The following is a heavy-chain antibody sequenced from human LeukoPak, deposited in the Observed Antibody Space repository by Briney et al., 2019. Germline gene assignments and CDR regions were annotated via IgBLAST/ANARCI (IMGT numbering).Heavy chain of an antibody. D-gene: IGHD3-9*01. Sequence: SETLSLTCAVYGGSFSGYYWSWIRQPPGKGLEWIGEINHSGSTNYNPSLRSRVTISVDTSKNQFSLKLSSVTAADTAVYYCARGAYYDILTGYYTLSYYFDYWGQGTLATVSS. J-gene: IGHJ4*02. CDR1: GGSFSGYY. CDR3: ARGAYYDILTGYYTLSYYFDY. V-gene: IGHV4-34*01. CDR2: INHSGST.